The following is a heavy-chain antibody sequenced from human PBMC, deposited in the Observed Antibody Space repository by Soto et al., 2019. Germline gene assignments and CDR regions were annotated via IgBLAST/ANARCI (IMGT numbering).Heavy chain of an antibody. CDR2: IRSKAYGGTT. V-gene: IGHV3-49*04. CDR3: TRPLISSSSSYYYYGMDV. J-gene: IGHJ6*02. Sequence: PGGSLRLSCTASGFTFGDYAMSWVRQAPGKGLEWVGFIRSKAYGGTTEYAASVKGRFTISRDDSKSIAYLQMNSLKTEDTAVYYCTRPLISSSSSYYYYGMDVWGQGTTGTGYS. CDR1: GFTFGDYA. D-gene: IGHD6-6*01.